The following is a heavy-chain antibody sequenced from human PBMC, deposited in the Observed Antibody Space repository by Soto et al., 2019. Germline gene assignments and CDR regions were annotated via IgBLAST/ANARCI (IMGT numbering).Heavy chain of an antibody. D-gene: IGHD4-4*01. CDR2: ISGSGDIT. J-gene: IGHJ6*02. CDR3: VKPPVITASYYYYDMDV. Sequence: GGSLRLSCIGSGFTFRSYAISWVRQAPGKGLEWVAGISGSGDITYSADSVKGRFTISRDNSKNTVFLQMNSLRDEDTAVYYCVKPPVITASYYYYDMDVWGQGTTVTVSS. CDR1: GFTFRSYA. V-gene: IGHV3-23*01.